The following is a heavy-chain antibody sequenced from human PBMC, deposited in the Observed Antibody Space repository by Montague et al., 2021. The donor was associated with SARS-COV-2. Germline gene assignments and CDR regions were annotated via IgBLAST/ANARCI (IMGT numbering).Heavy chain of an antibody. CDR3: ARGQPPRITFGGIISYGLDV. Sequence: SETLSLTCAVYGASFSGYYWSWIRQPPGQGLEWIGEINHSGSTNYNPSLKSRVTISVDTSRNQFFLKLRSVTAADTAVYYCARGQPPRITFGGIISYGLDVWGQGTTVTVSS. D-gene: IGHD3-16*02. CDR2: INHSGST. CDR1: GASFSGYY. V-gene: IGHV4-34*01. J-gene: IGHJ6*02.